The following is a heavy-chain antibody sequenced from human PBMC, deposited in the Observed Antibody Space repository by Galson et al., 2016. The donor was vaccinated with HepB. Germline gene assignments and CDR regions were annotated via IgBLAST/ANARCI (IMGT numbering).Heavy chain of an antibody. V-gene: IGHV4-39*01. CDR1: GGSINSNTYY. J-gene: IGHJ4*02. CDR2: IYYNGNT. D-gene: IGHD1-14*01. Sequence: SETLSLTCTVSGGSINSNTYYWGWIRQPPGKGLEWIGNIYYNGNTYYNPSLKSRVTISLDTSKKEFSLNLRSVTAADTAVYFCARTGFAGGYWGQGTLVTVSS. CDR3: ARTGFAGGY.